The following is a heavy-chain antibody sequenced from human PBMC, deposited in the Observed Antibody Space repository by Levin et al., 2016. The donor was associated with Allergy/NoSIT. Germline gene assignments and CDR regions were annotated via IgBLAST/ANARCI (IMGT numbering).Heavy chain of an antibody. J-gene: IGHJ4*01. CDR2: IHPRGGST. CDR3: SKEEVGGTFDD. V-gene: IGHV1-46*03. Sequence: ASVKVSCKAPGYTFIDDWIHWVRQAPGQGLAWVATIHPRGGSTAYSRKFQGRVTVTRDTSTSTVYMELSSLRSEDTAMYYCSKEEVGGTFDDWGQGTLVTVSS. D-gene: IGHD1-26*01. CDR1: GYTFIDDW.